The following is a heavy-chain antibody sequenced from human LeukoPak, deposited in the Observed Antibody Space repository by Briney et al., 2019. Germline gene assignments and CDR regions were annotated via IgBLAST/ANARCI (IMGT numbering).Heavy chain of an antibody. J-gene: IGHJ4*02. CDR2: FYYSGST. CDR1: GGSISSSSYY. CDR3: ARGIAARPLVY. V-gene: IGHV4-39*07. D-gene: IGHD6-6*01. Sequence: SETLSLTCTVSGGSISSSSYYWGWIRQPPGKGLEWIGSFYYSGSTYYNPSLKSRVTISVDTSKNQFSLKLSSVTAADTAVYYCARGIAARPLVYWGQGTLVTVSS.